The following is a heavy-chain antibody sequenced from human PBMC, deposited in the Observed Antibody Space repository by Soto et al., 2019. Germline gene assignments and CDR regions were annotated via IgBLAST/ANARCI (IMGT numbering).Heavy chain of an antibody. Sequence: GGSLRLSCAASGFTFSSYAMSWVRQAPGKGLEWVSAISGSGGSTYYADSVKGRFTISIDNSKNTLYLQINSLRAEDTAVYYCASGRYSTYYYYYYGMDVWGQGTTVTVSS. V-gene: IGHV3-23*01. D-gene: IGHD5-18*01. CDR1: GFTFSSYA. CDR2: ISGSGGST. J-gene: IGHJ6*02. CDR3: ASGRYSTYYYYYYGMDV.